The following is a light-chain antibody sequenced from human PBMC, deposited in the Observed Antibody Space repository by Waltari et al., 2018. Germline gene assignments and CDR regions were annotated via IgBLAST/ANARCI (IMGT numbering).Light chain of an antibody. CDR1: DYAKNN. CDR3: QQYNSYSLLS. J-gene: IGKJ4*01. Sequence: EIQLTQSPSTLPASVGDRVTITCRASDYAKNNLAWYQQKPGKAPKLLIYKASTLESGVPSRFSGSGSGTEFTLTISSLQPDDFATYYCQQYNSYSLLSFGGGTKVEIK. V-gene: IGKV1-5*03. CDR2: KAS.